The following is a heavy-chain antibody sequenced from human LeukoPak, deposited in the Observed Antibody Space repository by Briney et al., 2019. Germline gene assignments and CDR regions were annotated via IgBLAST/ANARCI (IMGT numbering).Heavy chain of an antibody. CDR2: IRYDGSNK. CDR1: GFTFSTYG. V-gene: IGHV3-30*02. Sequence: GGSLRLSCAASGFTFSTYGMHWVRQAPGKGLEWVAFIRYDGSNKYYADSVKGRFTISRDNSKNTLHLQMNSLRAEDTAVYYCAKDQTHYSAPNDYWGQGTLVTVSS. D-gene: IGHD2-21*01. J-gene: IGHJ4*02. CDR3: AKDQTHYSAPNDY.